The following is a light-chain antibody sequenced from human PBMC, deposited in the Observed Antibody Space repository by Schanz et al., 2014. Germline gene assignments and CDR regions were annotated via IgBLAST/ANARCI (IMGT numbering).Light chain of an antibody. CDR2: GAS. CDR1: QSVSSN. J-gene: IGKJ1*01. V-gene: IGKV3-20*01. Sequence: EIVMTQSPATLSVSPGERATLSCRASQSVSSNLAWYQQKPGQAPRLLMYGASTRATGIPDRFSGSGSGTDFTLTISRLEPEDFAVYYCQQYGSSPWTFGQGTKVEIK. CDR3: QQYGSSPWT.